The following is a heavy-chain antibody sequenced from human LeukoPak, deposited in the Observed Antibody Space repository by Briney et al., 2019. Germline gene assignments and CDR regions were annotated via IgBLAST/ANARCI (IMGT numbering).Heavy chain of an antibody. CDR3: ARQGFGYYYDSSDPSFDY. V-gene: IGHV5-51*01. J-gene: IGHJ4*02. CDR2: IYPGDSDT. CDR1: GSSFTSYW. Sequence: GESLKISCKGSGSSFTSYWIGWVRQLPGKGLDWMGIIYPGDSDTRYSPSFQGQVTISADKSISTAYLQWSSLKASDTAMYYCARQGFGYYYDSSDPSFDYWGQGTLVTVSS. D-gene: IGHD3-22*01.